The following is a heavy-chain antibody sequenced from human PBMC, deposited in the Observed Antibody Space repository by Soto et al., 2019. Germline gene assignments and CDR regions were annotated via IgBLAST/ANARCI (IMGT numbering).Heavy chain of an antibody. J-gene: IGHJ3*02. CDR2: TRRKPYGGRK. V-gene: IGHV3-49*03. CDR3: TREYYYGAGSYYNGLGDAFDI. Sequence: PVGCLRRSCAASGLAFGDYAMSSFIQAPGNGMECLALTRRKPYGGRKEYAASLKGRFTISRGDSKSIAYLQMNSLKTEDTAVYYCTREYYYGAGSYYNGLGDAFDIWGQGTMVTVSS. D-gene: IGHD3-10*01. CDR1: GLAFGDYA.